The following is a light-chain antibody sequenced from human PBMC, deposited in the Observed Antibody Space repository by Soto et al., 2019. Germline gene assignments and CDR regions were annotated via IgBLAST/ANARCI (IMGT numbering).Light chain of an antibody. CDR3: QQYGSSPQIT. J-gene: IGKJ5*01. CDR1: QSVSSSY. CDR2: DAY. V-gene: IGKV3-20*01. Sequence: EILSTQSTGTLSLSPGERSTPSGMDSQSVSSSYLGWYQQKPGQAHRLLIYDAYIRATGIPDRFSGSGSGTDFTLTISRLEPEDFAVYYCQQYGSSPQITLGQGTRLEIK.